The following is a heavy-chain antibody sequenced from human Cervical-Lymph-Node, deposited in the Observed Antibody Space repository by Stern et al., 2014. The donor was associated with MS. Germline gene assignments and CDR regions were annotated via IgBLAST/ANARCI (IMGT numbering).Heavy chain of an antibody. CDR2: IIPILGIA. J-gene: IGHJ3*02. Sequence: QVQLVQSGAEVKKPGSSVKVSCKASGGTFSSYTISWVRQAPGQGLEWMGRIIPILGIAYYAQKLQGRVTITADKSTSTAYMELSSLRSEDTAVYYCARGLAAAQDDAFDIWGQGTMVTVSS. D-gene: IGHD6-13*01. CDR3: ARGLAAAQDDAFDI. V-gene: IGHV1-69*04. CDR1: GGTFSSYT.